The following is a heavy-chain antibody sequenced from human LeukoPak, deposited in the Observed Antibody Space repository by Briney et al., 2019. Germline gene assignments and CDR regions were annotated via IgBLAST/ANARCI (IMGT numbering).Heavy chain of an antibody. CDR1: GGSFSGYY. CDR3: ARWPLWCSSSSGNWFDP. V-gene: IGHV4-34*01. CDR2: INHSGST. Sequence: SETLSLTCAVYGGSFSGYYWSWIRQLPGKGLEWIGEINHSGSTNYNPSLKSRVTISVDTSKNQFSLKLSSVTAADTAVYYCARWPLWCSSSSGNWFDPWGQGTLVTVSS. D-gene: IGHD6-13*01. J-gene: IGHJ5*02.